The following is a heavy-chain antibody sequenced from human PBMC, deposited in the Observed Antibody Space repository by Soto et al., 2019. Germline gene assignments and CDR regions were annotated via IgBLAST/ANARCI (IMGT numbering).Heavy chain of an antibody. CDR2: ISYDGSNK. D-gene: IGHD3-3*01. CDR1: GFTFSSYG. CDR3: AKDLRSTYYDFWSGYYATYYYGMDV. Sequence: QVQLVESGGGVVQPGRSLRLSCAASGFTFSSYGMHWVRQAPGKGLEWVAVISYDGSNKYYADSVKGRFTISRDNSKNTLYLQMNSLRAEDTAVYYCAKDLRSTYYDFWSGYYATYYYGMDVW. J-gene: IGHJ6*01. V-gene: IGHV3-30*18.